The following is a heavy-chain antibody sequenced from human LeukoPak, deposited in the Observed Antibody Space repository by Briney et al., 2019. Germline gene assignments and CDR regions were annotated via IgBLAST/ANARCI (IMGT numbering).Heavy chain of an antibody. Sequence: NSSETLSLTCTVSGGSISSNYWSWIRQPPGKGLEWIGYIYTSGSTNYNPSLKSRVTISVDTSKNQFSLKLSSVTAADTAVYYCARGADYYYMDVWGKGTTVTVSS. J-gene: IGHJ6*03. D-gene: IGHD4/OR15-4a*01. CDR2: IYTSGST. V-gene: IGHV4-4*09. CDR3: ARGADYYYMDV. CDR1: GGSISSNY.